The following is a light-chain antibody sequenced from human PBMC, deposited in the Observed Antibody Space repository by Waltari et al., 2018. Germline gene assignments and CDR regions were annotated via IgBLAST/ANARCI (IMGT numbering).Light chain of an antibody. V-gene: IGLV1-40*01. CDR3: QSYDSTLGGYV. Sequence: WNPQLPGTAPNLIIYGNSKRPSGVPDRLSGSKSATTASRAICGLQADEEADYYSQSYDSTLGGYVFGTRTKVTVL. CDR2: GNS. J-gene: IGLJ1*01.